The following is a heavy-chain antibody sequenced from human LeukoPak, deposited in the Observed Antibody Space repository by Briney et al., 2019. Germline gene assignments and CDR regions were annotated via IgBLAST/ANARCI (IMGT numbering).Heavy chain of an antibody. Sequence: PGGSQRFSCAASGFTFSRHWMSWVRQAPGKGLEWVANIKEDGSEKYCVDSVKGRFTISRDNAKNSLYLQMNSLRAEDTAVYYCARDRVAPFDYWGQGTLVTVSS. D-gene: IGHD2-15*01. CDR2: IKEDGSEK. V-gene: IGHV3-7*01. CDR1: GFTFSRHW. CDR3: ARDRVAPFDY. J-gene: IGHJ4*02.